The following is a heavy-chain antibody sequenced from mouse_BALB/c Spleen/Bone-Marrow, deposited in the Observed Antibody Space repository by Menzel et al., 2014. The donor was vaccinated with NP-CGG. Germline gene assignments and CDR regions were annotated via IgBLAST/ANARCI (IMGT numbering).Heavy chain of an antibody. Sequence: VQLKQSGPELMKPGASVKISCKASGYSFTSYYIHWVKQNHGKSLEWIGYIDPFNGVTIYNQKFKGKATLTADKSSSTADMHLSSLTSEDSAVYYCARRVITTGPGFAYWGQGTLVTVSA. CDR1: GYSFTSYY. CDR2: IDPFNGVT. J-gene: IGHJ3*01. D-gene: IGHD2-4*01. CDR3: ARRVITTGPGFAY. V-gene: IGHV1-28*01.